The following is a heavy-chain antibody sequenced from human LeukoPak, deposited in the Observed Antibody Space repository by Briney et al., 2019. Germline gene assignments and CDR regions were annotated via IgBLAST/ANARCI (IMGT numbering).Heavy chain of an antibody. V-gene: IGHV1-69*13. CDR3: ARGSRSLGYCSSTSCYDAFDI. D-gene: IGHD2-2*01. J-gene: IGHJ3*02. CDR1: GGTFSSYA. Sequence: SVKVSXKASGGTFSSYAISWMRQAHGQGLEWMGGIIPIFGTANYAQKFQGRVTITADESTSTAYMELSSLRSEDTAVYYCARGSRSLGYCSSTSCYDAFDIWGQGTMVTVSS. CDR2: IIPIFGTA.